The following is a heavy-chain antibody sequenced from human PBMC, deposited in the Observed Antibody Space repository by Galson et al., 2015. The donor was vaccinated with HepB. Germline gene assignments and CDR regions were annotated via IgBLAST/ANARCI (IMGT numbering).Heavy chain of an antibody. CDR1: GFMFSGSA. D-gene: IGHD1-26*01. J-gene: IGHJ5*02. CDR2: IRSERNSHAT. V-gene: IGHV3-73*01. CDR3: TRRTLGMSTVSFVL. Sequence: SLRLSCAASGFMFSGSAIHWVRQASGKGLEWIGRIRSERNSHATSYGQSVQVRITMASDDSANTAYLQMNSLKTDDTAVYYCTRRTLGMSTVSFVLWCQGTLVTVSS.